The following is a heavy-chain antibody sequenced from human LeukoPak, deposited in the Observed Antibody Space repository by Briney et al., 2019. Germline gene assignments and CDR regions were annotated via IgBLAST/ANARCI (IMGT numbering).Heavy chain of an antibody. CDR1: GFTFNTYV. CDR3: ATVYSSSPLRPMDV. D-gene: IGHD2-2*01. J-gene: IGHJ6*02. Sequence: PGGSLRLSCAASGFTFNTYVMSWVRQAPGKGLEWVSAISGSGGGTYYVDSVKGRFTISRDSSKNTLYLQMNSLRAEDTAVYYCATVYSSSPLRPMDVWGQGTTVTVSS. V-gene: IGHV3-23*01. CDR2: ISGSGGGT.